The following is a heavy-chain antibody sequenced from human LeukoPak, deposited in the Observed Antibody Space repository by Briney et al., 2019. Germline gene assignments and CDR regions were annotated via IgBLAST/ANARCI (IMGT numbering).Heavy chain of an antibody. D-gene: IGHD1-26*01. V-gene: IGHV1-3*01. CDR2: INAGNGNT. CDR1: GYTFTSYA. Sequence: ASVKVSCKASGYTFTSYAMHWVRQAPGQRLEWMGWINAGNGNTKYSQKFQGRVTITRDTSASTAYMELSSLRSEDTAVYYCARQSGSSPYFDYWGQGTLVTVSS. CDR3: ARQSGSSPYFDY. J-gene: IGHJ4*02.